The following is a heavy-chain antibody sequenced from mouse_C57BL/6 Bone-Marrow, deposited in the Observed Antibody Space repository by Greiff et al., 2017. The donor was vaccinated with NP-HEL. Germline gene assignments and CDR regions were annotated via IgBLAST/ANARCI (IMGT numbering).Heavy chain of an antibody. CDR1: GFNIKDDY. CDR2: IDPENGDT. V-gene: IGHV14-4*01. D-gene: IGHD1-1*01. J-gene: IGHJ2*01. Sequence: VQLQQSGAELVRPGASVKLSCTASGFNIKDDYMHWVKQRPEQGLEWIGWIDPENGDTEYASKFQGKATITADTSSNTAYLQLSSLTSEDTAVYYCTPLITPAFDYWGQGTTLTVSS. CDR3: TPLITPAFDY.